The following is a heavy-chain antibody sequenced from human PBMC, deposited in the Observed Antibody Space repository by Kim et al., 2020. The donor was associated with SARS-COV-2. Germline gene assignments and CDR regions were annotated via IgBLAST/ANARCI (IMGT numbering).Heavy chain of an antibody. CDR1: GYTFSSYY. V-gene: IGHV1-46*01. D-gene: IGHD3-16*01. CDR2: INPSGGST. J-gene: IGHJ5*02. Sequence: ASVKVSCKASGYTFSSYYMHWVRQAPGQGLEWMGIINPSGGSTTYAQKFQDRVSMTRDTSTSTVYMELSSLRSEDTAVYYCARVITFGGVIVQKIDPWGQ. CDR3: ARVITFGGVIVQKIDP.